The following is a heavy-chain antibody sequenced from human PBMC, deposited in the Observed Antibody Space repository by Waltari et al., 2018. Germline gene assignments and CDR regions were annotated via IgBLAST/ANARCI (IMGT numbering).Heavy chain of an antibody. CDR3: AKEGNYDFWSGYAGRIDY. V-gene: IGHV3-23*04. D-gene: IGHD3-3*01. J-gene: IGHJ4*02. Sequence: EVQLVESGGGLVQPGGSLRLSCAASGFTFSSYAMSWVRQAPGKGLEWVSAISGSGGSTYYADSVKGRFTISRDNSKNTLYLQMNSLRAEDTAVYYCAKEGNYDFWSGYAGRIDYWGQGTLVTVSS. CDR1: GFTFSSYA. CDR2: ISGSGGST.